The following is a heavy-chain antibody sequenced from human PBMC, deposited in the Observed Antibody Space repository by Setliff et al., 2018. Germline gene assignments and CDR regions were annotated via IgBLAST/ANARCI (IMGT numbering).Heavy chain of an antibody. Sequence: SVKVSCKASGYTFTSYGISWVRQAPGQGLEWMGGIIPIFGTANYAQKFQGRVTNTADEATSTAYMELSSLRSEDTAVYYCARVLEPNYDILTGYYYYYYYGMDVWGQGTTVTVS. CDR2: IIPIFGTA. D-gene: IGHD3-9*01. V-gene: IGHV1-69*13. CDR3: ARVLEPNYDILTGYYYYYYYGMDV. J-gene: IGHJ6*02. CDR1: GYTFTSYG.